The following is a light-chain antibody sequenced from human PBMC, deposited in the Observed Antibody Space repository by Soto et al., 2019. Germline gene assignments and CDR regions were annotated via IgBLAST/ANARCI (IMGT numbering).Light chain of an antibody. Sequence: MTHSPATLSVSPGERASLSCRASQSVSSINLAWYQQKPGQALSLLIYGASRGATGIPALVSGCLSGTEFTHIKRSQQSHDWKEYNRQHYHNRSPLTLGHAT. CDR2: GAS. CDR3: QHYHNRSPLT. J-gene: IGKJ5*01. CDR1: QSVSSIN. V-gene: IGKV3-15*01.